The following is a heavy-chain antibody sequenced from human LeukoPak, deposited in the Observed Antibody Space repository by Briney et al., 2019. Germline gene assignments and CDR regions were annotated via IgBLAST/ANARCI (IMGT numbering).Heavy chain of an antibody. V-gene: IGHV4-59*08. CDR2: IYYSGST. CDR1: GGSISSYY. J-gene: IGHJ4*02. Sequence: PSETLSLTCTVSGGSISSYYWSWIRQPPGKGLEWIGYIYYSGSTNYNPSLKSRVTISVDTSKNQFSLKLSSVTAADTAVYYCASAVAGPGAYYFDYWGQGTLVTVSS. CDR3: ASAVAGPGAYYFDY. D-gene: IGHD6-19*01.